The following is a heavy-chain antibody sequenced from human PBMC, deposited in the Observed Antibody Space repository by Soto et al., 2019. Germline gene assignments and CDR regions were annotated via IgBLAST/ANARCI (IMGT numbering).Heavy chain of an antibody. J-gene: IGHJ3*02. CDR3: ARAYCGGDCYPDAFDI. Sequence: ASVKVSCKASGYTFTSYAMHWVRQAPGQRLEWMGWINAGNGNTKYSQKFQGRVTITRDTSASTAYMELSSLRSEDTAVYYCARAYCGGDCYPDAFDIWGQGTMVTVSS. D-gene: IGHD2-21*02. CDR1: GYTFTSYA. V-gene: IGHV1-3*01. CDR2: INAGNGNT.